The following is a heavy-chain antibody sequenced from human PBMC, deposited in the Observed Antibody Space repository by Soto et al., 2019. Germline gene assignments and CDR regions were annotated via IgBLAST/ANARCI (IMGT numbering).Heavy chain of an antibody. CDR1: GYTFTSYY. CDR3: ARDAFDYGGNPGVRDWYFDL. V-gene: IGHV1-46*01. CDR2: INPSGGST. Sequence: QVQLVQSGAEVKKPGASVKVSCKASGYTFTSYYMHWVRQAPGQGLEWMGIINPSGGSTSYAQEFPGRVTMTRAPPTSTVFMELSRLRSEETAVYYCARDAFDYGGNPGVRDWYFDLWGRGTLVTGSS. J-gene: IGHJ2*01. D-gene: IGHD4-17*01.